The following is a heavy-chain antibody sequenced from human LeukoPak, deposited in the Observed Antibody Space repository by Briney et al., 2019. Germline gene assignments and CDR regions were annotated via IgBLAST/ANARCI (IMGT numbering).Heavy chain of an antibody. J-gene: IGHJ4*02. CDR1: GGSFSNHY. Sequence: SSETLSLTCTVFGGSFSNHYWGWIRQPPGKGLEWIGYFYHSGTTNYNPSLKSRVTISVDTSKNQFSLKVGSVTAADTAVYYCARRDYDDSSGYDSSYFDNWGQGTLVTVSS. V-gene: IGHV4-59*08. CDR3: ARRDYDDSSGYDSSYFDN. D-gene: IGHD3-22*01. CDR2: FYHSGTT.